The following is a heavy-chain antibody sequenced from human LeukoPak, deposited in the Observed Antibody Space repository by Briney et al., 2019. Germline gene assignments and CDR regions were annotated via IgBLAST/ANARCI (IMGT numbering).Heavy chain of an antibody. CDR1: GFTFSSHS. V-gene: IGHV3-48*02. CDR2: ISSSSRFI. CDR3: ARDFYWGFDY. D-gene: IGHD7-27*01. Sequence: GGSLRLSCAASGFTFSSHSMHWVRQAPGKGLEWISYISSSSRFISYADSVEGRFTISRDNAKNSLSLHMNSLRDDDTSVYYCARDFYWGFDYWGQGTLVTVSS. J-gene: IGHJ4*02.